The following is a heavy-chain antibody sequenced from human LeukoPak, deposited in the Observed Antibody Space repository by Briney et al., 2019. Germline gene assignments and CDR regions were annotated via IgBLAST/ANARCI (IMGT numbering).Heavy chain of an antibody. J-gene: IGHJ4*02. CDR1: GGSISSGSYY. D-gene: IGHD3-10*01. CDR2: IYTSGST. V-gene: IGHV4-61*02. CDR3: ARTLLGIDYGSGSYGFDY. Sequence: SETLSLTCTVSGGSISSGSYYWSWIRQPAGKGLEWIGRIYTSGSTNYNPSLKSRVTISVDTSKNQFSLKLSSVTAADTAVYYCARTLLGIDYGSGSYGFDYWGQGTLVTVSS.